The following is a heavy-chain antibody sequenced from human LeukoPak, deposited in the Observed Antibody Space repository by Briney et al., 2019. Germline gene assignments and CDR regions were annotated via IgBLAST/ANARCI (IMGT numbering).Heavy chain of an antibody. D-gene: IGHD6-13*01. V-gene: IGHV1-18*04. J-gene: IGHJ4*02. CDR3: ARQSFYISSWIDY. CDR1: GYTFTRYA. Sequence: ASVKVSCKASGYTFTRYAISWVRQAPGQGLEWMGWISTYNGDTNYAQNLQGRVIMTRDTSTSTAYMELRSLRSDDTAVYYCARQSFYISSWIDYWGQGTLVTVSS. CDR2: ISTYNGDT.